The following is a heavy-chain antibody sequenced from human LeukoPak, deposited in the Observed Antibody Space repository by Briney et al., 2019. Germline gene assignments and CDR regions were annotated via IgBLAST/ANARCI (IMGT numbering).Heavy chain of an antibody. J-gene: IGHJ6*03. D-gene: IGHD4-17*01. CDR2: IKRGRSET. CDR1: AFTFSNYW. V-gene: IGHV3-7*04. CDR3: ARVRWDGDYNTYYFYYMDV. Sequence: PGGSLRLSCSGSAFTFSNYWRSWVRQAPGKGLEGVASIKRGRSETYYVDSVKGRFTIFRDNAKNSVYLQMNSLRDEDTAVYYCARVRWDGDYNTYYFYYMDVWGKGTTVTISS.